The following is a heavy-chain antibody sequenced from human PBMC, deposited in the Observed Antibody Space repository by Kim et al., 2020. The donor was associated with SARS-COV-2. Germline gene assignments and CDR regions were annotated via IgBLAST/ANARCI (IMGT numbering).Heavy chain of an antibody. D-gene: IGHD3-9*01. J-gene: IGHJ4*02. CDR3: AKGSFYDILTGYYDY. CDR2: ISWNSGSI. V-gene: IGHV3-9*01. CDR1: GFTLDDYA. Sequence: GGSLRLSCAASGFTLDDYAMHWVRQAPGKGLEWVSGISWNSGSIGYADSVKGRFTISRDNAKNSLYLQMNSLRAEDTALYYCAKGSFYDILTGYYDYWGQGTLVTVSS.